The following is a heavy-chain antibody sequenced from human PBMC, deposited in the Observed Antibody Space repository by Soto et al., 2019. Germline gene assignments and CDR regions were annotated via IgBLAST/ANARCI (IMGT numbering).Heavy chain of an antibody. CDR2: IYSGGTT. D-gene: IGHD3-10*01. CDR1: GGSISRSSAYY. J-gene: IGHJ6*02. Sequence: QVQLQESGPGLVKPSQTLSLTCTVSGGSISRSSAYYWSWIRQHPEKGLEWIGYIYSGGTTNYNPSVRSRVTLSLDTAKNQFYLNLSSVTAADTALYYCARDGGPRGDYYYAMDVWGQGTTVTVSS. V-gene: IGHV4-31*03. CDR3: ARDGGPRGDYYYAMDV.